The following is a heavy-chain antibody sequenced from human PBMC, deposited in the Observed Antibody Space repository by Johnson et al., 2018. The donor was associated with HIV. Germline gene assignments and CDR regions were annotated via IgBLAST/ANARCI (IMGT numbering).Heavy chain of an antibody. D-gene: IGHD5-18*01. CDR2: ISHHGSNK. CDR1: GFTLSHYG. Sequence: QVQLVESGGGVVQPGRSLRLSCAVSGFTLSHYGMHWVRQAPGKGLEWVALISHHGSNKDCADSVKGRFTISRDNSKNTLYLQMNSLRPEDTAVFYCARGPGYNDGWGAFDIWGQGTMVTVSS. V-gene: IGHV3-30*03. CDR3: ARGPGYNDGWGAFDI. J-gene: IGHJ3*02.